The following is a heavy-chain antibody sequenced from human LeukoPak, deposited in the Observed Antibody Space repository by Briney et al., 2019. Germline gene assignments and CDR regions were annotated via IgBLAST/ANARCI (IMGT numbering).Heavy chain of an antibody. Sequence: SQTLSLTCTVSGGSITSGSYYWSWIRQPAGKGLEWIGRIYTSGSTDYNPSLKSRVTISVDTSKNQFSLELTSVTAADTAVYYCASGYNWNYILGHWGQGTLVTVSS. CDR3: ASGYNWNYILGH. CDR2: IYTSGST. V-gene: IGHV4-61*02. CDR1: GGSITSGSYY. J-gene: IGHJ4*02. D-gene: IGHD1-7*01.